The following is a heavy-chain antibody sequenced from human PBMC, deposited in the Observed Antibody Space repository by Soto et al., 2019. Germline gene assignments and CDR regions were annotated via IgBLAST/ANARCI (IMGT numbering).Heavy chain of an antibody. CDR3: ARDIESVTAKHFFYYYALDV. CDR1: GFTFSNYG. D-gene: IGHD2-8*01. J-gene: IGHJ6*02. V-gene: IGHV1-18*01. Sequence: ASVKVSCKASGFTFSNYGLNWVRQAPGQGLEWMGWVSANNGHTNYAQNLQGRVSMTTDTSTSTAYMELRGLRFDDTAVYYCARDIESVTAKHFFYYYALDVWGQGTTVTVSS. CDR2: VSANNGHT.